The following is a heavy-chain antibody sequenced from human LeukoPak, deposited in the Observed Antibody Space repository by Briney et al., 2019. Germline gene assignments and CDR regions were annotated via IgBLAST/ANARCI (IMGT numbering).Heavy chain of an antibody. CDR1: GLAFSSHA. CDR2: ISGSGGST. J-gene: IGHJ4*02. Sequence: GGSLRLSCEASGLAFSSHAMTWVRQAPGKGLEWVSAISGSGGSTYYADSVKGRFTISRDNSKNTLYLQMNSLRAEDTAVYYCAKDIRIAAAATDYWGQGTLVTVSS. CDR3: AKDIRIAAAATDY. D-gene: IGHD6-13*01. V-gene: IGHV3-23*01.